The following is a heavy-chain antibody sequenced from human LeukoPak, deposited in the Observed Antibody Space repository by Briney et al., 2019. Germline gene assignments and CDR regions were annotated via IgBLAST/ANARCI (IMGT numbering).Heavy chain of an antibody. CDR1: GFTFSSSW. CDR2: IKHDGSEE. CDR3: ARDRSWSRGGD. Sequence: PGGSLRLSCAASGFTFSSSWMSWVRQTPGKGLEWVANIKHDGSEEYYVDSVKGRFTISRDNGKNSLYLQMNSLRAEDTAVYYCARDRSWSRGGDWGQGILVTVSS. D-gene: IGHD6-13*01. J-gene: IGHJ4*02. V-gene: IGHV3-7*01.